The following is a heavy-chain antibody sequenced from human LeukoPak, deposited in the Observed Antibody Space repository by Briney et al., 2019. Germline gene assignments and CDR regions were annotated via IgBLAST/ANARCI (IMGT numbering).Heavy chain of an antibody. CDR1: GYTFTGYY. V-gene: IGHV1-2*02. J-gene: IGHJ4*02. D-gene: IGHD2-2*01. CDR2: INPNSGGT. Sequence: GASVKVSCKASGYTFTGYYMHWVRQAPGQGLEWMGWINPNSGGTNYAQKFQGRVTMTRDTSISTAYMELSRLRSDDTAVYYCARARYCSCTSCSQVFDYWGQGTLVTVSS. CDR3: ARARYCSCTSCSQVFDY.